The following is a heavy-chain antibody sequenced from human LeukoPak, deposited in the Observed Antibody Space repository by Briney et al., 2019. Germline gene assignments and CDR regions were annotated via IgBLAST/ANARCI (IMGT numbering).Heavy chain of an antibody. V-gene: IGHV1-69*05. CDR1: GGTFSSYA. CDR3: ARAGIRIAAADRYYYYMDV. D-gene: IGHD6-13*01. CDR2: IIPIFGTA. J-gene: IGHJ6*03. Sequence: ASVKVSCKASGGTFSSYAISWVRRAPGQGLEWMGGIIPIFGTANYAQKFQGRVTITTDESTSTAYMELSSLRSEDTAVYYCARAGIRIAAADRYYYYMDVWGKGTTVTVSS.